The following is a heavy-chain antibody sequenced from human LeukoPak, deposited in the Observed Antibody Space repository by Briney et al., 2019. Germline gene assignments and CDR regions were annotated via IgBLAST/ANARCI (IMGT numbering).Heavy chain of an antibody. Sequence: SETLSLTCTVSGGSINSYYWSWIRQPPGKGLEWIGYIYYSGSTNYNPSLKSRVTISVDTSKNQFSLKLSSVTAADTAVYYCASSTVAGTDYFDYWGQGTLVTVSS. CDR1: GGSINSYY. CDR3: ASSTVAGTDYFDY. D-gene: IGHD6-19*01. CDR2: IYYSGST. V-gene: IGHV4-59*08. J-gene: IGHJ4*02.